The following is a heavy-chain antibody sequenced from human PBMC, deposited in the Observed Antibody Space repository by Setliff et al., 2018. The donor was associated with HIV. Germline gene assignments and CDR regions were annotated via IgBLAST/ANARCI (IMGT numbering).Heavy chain of an antibody. V-gene: IGHV4-31*03. D-gene: IGHD5-12*01. CDR1: GGPISNGGYY. CDR3: ASGRGAKGGYDYFGS. J-gene: IGHJ4*02. Sequence: SETLSLTCTVSGGPISNGGYYWSWIRQHPGKGPEWISYIYYSGSTYYNPSLKSRVTISVDTSKSQFSLKLTSVTAADTALYYCASGRGAKGGYDYFGSWGQGTLVTVSS. CDR2: IYYSGST.